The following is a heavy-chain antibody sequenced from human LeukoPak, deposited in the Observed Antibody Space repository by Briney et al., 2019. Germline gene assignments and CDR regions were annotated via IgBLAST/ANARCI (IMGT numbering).Heavy chain of an antibody. J-gene: IGHJ6*03. CDR2: ISDDGVRT. D-gene: IGHD3-3*01. Sequence: GGSLRLSGAGSGFTFNNQAMTWVRQAPGKGLEWVSSISDDGVRTYTADSLRGRFTISRDNSENTVYLQMNSLRVEDTAVYYCAKHLRDVLRFVEWPSENRKYDYNYINAWGSGTTVTVSS. V-gene: IGHV3-23*01. CDR3: AKHLRDVLRFVEWPSENRKYDYNYINA. CDR1: GFTFNNQA.